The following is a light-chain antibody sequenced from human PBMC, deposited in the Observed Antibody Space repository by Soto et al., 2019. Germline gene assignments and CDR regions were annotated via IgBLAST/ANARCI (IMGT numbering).Light chain of an antibody. CDR1: SSDIGGYKY. J-gene: IGLJ2*01. V-gene: IGLV2-14*01. Sequence: QSALTQPASVSGSPGQSITISCTGTSSDIGGYKYVSWYQQRPGIAPKLMIYEVSNRPSGVSNRFSGSKSGNTASLTISGLQAEDEADYYCCSYTRRSTRVFGGGTKLTVL. CDR2: EVS. CDR3: CSYTRRSTRV.